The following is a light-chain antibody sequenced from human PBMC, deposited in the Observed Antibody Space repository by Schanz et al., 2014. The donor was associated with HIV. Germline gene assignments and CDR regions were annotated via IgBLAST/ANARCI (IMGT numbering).Light chain of an antibody. CDR2: SNS. Sequence: SVLTQPPSVSGTPGQRVTISCSGSTSNIGRYTVNWYQHLPGTAPKFLIYSNSQRPSGVPDRFSGSGSGTSASLAISGLRSEDEADYYCSAWDESLSGVVFGGGTKLTVL. J-gene: IGLJ2*01. CDR3: SAWDESLSGVV. CDR1: TSNIGRYT. V-gene: IGLV1-44*01.